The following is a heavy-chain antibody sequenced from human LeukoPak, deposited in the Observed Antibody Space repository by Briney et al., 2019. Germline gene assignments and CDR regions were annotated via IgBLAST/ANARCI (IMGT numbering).Heavy chain of an antibody. CDR3: ARDRELGWLQTDY. CDR2: INSDGSST. Sequence: GGSLRLSCAASGFTFSSYWMHWVRQAPGKGLVRVSRINSDGSSTSYADSVKGRFTISRDNAKNTLYLQMNSLRAEDTAVYYCARDRELGWLQTDYWGQGTLVTVSS. V-gene: IGHV3-74*01. CDR1: GFTFSSYW. D-gene: IGHD5-24*01. J-gene: IGHJ4*02.